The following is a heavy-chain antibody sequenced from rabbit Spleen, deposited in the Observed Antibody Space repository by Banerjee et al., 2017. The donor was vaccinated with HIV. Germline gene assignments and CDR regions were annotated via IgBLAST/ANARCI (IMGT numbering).Heavy chain of an antibody. D-gene: IGHD1-1*01. CDR3: ARDSATSFSTYGMDL. V-gene: IGHV1S40*01. CDR1: GFSFSSNDY. CDR2: IVGGRSTFT. Sequence: QSLEESGGGLVQPEGSLTLTCKASGFSFSSNDYMCWVRQAPGKGLEWIACIVGGRSTFTYYASWAKGRFTISKASSTTVTLQMTSLTAADTATYFCARDSATSFSTYGMDLWGPGTLVTVS. J-gene: IGHJ6*01.